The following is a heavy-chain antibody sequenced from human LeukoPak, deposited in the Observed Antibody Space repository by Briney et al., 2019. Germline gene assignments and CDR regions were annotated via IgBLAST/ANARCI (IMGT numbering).Heavy chain of an antibody. CDR1: GFTFSNYA. Sequence: GRSLRLSCAASGFTFSNYAMHWVRQAPGKGLEWVALISHDGSSECYGDSMKGRFTISRDNSRNTFHLQMNSLRAEDTAVYYCASRFEWLSSFDYWGQGTLVTVSS. V-gene: IGHV3-30*03. J-gene: IGHJ4*02. CDR2: ISHDGSSE. CDR3: ASRFEWLSSFDY. D-gene: IGHD3-3*01.